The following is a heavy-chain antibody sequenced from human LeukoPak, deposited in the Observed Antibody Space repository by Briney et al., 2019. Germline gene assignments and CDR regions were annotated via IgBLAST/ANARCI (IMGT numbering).Heavy chain of an antibody. J-gene: IGHJ6*02. CDR2: ISGSGGST. CDR3: AKDRCSGGSCYSPANYGMDV. Sequence: PGGSLRLSCAASGFTFSSYAMSWVRQAPGKGLEWVSAISGSGGSTYYADSVKGRFTISRDNSKNTLYLQMNSLRAEDTAVYYCAKDRCSGGSCYSPANYGMDVWGQGTTVTVSS. V-gene: IGHV3-23*01. CDR1: GFTFSSYA. D-gene: IGHD2-15*01.